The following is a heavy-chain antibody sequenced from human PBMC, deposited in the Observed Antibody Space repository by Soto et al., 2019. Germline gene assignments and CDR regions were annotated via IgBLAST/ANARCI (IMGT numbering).Heavy chain of an antibody. CDR1: DGSSRSYY. CDR3: ARVHLRLYGSGSVIWFDP. D-gene: IGHD3-10*01. Sequence: TSSVADGSSRSYYWSWIRKHPGKGLEWIGYIYYSGSTNYNPSLKSRVTISVDTSKNQFSLKLSSVTAADTAVYYCARVHLRLYGSGSVIWFDPWGQGTLVTVSS. CDR2: IYYSGST. J-gene: IGHJ5*02. V-gene: IGHV4-59*08.